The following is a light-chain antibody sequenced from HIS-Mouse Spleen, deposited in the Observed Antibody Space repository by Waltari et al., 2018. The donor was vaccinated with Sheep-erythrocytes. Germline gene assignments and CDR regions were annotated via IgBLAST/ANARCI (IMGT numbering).Light chain of an antibody. V-gene: IGLV2-23*01. J-gene: IGLJ3*02. CDR3: CSYAGSSTPWV. CDR2: EGS. Sequence: QSALTQPASVSGSPGQSITISCTGTSSDVGSYNLVSWYQQHPGKAPKLMIYEGSKRHSGVSNRFSGSQSGNTASLTISGLQAEDEADYYCCSYAGSSTPWVFGGGTKLTVL. CDR1: SSDVGSYNL.